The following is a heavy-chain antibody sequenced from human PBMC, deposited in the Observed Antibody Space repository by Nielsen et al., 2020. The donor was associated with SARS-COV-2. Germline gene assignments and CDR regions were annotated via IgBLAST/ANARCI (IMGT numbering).Heavy chain of an antibody. Sequence: GGSLRLSCAASGFTFSPYAMHWVRQAPGKGLEWVAFIRSDGSQKYYAESVKGRFTISRDDSKSTLYLQMTSLRPEDTALYYCAKSGFIVAGVYHGLDVWGHGTTVTVSS. CDR3: AKSGFIVAGVYHGLDV. CDR2: IRSDGSQK. V-gene: IGHV3-30*02. J-gene: IGHJ6*02. CDR1: GFTFSPYA. D-gene: IGHD5-12*01.